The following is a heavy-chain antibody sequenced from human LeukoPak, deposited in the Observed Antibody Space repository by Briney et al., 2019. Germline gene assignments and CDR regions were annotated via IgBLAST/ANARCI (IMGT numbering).Heavy chain of an antibody. V-gene: IGHV3-9*01. D-gene: IGHD4-17*01. Sequence: GGSLRLSCAASGFTFDDYAMHWVRQAPGKGLEWVSGISWNSGSIGYADSVKGRFTISRDNAKNSLYLQMNSLRAEDTALYYCARGYGDNWFDPWGQGTLVTVSS. CDR2: ISWNSGSI. CDR3: ARGYGDNWFDP. CDR1: GFTFDDYA. J-gene: IGHJ5*02.